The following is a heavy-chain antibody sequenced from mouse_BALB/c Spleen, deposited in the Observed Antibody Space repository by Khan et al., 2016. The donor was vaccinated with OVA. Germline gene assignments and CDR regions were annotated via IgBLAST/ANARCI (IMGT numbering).Heavy chain of an antibody. CDR1: GFSLTSYG. J-gene: IGHJ4*01. CDR3: ARNTHMMTTVMDY. D-gene: IGHD2-4*01. V-gene: IGHV2-6*02. Sequence: QVQLKQSGPGLVAPSQSLSITCTVSGFSLTSYGVHWVRQPPGKGLEWLVVIWSDGKTTYNSTLKSRLSIGKDNSKSQVFLKMNSLQTDDTAMYYCARNTHMMTTVMDYWGQGTSVTVSS. CDR2: IWSDGKT.